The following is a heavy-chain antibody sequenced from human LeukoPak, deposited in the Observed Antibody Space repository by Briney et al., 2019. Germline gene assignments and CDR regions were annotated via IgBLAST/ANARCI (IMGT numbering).Heavy chain of an antibody. V-gene: IGHV3-33*01. CDR3: ARESPADLNLDY. CDR2: IWYDGSNK. CDR1: GFTFSSYG. Sequence: GGSLRLPCAASGFTFSSYGMHWVRQAPGKGLEWVAVIWYDGSNKYYADSVKGRFTISRDNSKNTLYLQMNSLRAEDTAVYYCARESPADLNLDYWGQGTLVTVSS. J-gene: IGHJ4*02.